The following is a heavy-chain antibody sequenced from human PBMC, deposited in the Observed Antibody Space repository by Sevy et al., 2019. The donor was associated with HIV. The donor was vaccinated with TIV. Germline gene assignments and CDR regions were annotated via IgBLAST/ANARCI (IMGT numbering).Heavy chain of an antibody. D-gene: IGHD2-2*02. V-gene: IGHV3-7*01. CDR2: IKQDGSEK. J-gene: IGHJ6*02. CDR1: GFTFSSYW. CDR3: AGDARRYCSSTSCYRAYGMDV. Sequence: GGSLRLSCAASGFTFSSYWMSWVRQAPGKGLEWVANIKQDGSEKYYVDSVKGRFTISRDNAKSSLYLQMNSLRAEDTAVYYCAGDARRYCSSTSCYRAYGMDVWGQGTTVTVSS.